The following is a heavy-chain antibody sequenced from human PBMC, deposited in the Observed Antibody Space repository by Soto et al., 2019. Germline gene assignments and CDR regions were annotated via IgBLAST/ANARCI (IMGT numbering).Heavy chain of an antibody. CDR1: GFTFSSYE. CDR3: ARDDSGYPSYFHY. CDR2: ISSGGSTI. J-gene: IGHJ4*02. D-gene: IGHD3-16*02. V-gene: IGHV3-48*03. Sequence: EVQLVESGGGLVQPGGSLRLSCAASGFTFSSYEMNWVRQAPGKGLEWVSYISSGGSTIYYAGSVRGRFTISRDNAKNSLYLQMNSLRAEDTAVYYCARDDSGYPSYFHYWGQGTLVTVSS.